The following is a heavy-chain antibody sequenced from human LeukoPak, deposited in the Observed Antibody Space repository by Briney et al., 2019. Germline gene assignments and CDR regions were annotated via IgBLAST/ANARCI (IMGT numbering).Heavy chain of an antibody. Sequence: ASVKVSCKASGYTFTGYYMHWVRQAPGQGLEWMGWINPNSGGTNYAQKFQGRVTMTRDTSISTAYMELSRLRSDDTAVYYCARGTRGITMIVVVNPFDYWGQGTLVTVSS. J-gene: IGHJ4*02. V-gene: IGHV1-2*02. D-gene: IGHD3-22*01. CDR1: GYTFTGYY. CDR3: ARGTRGITMIVVVNPFDY. CDR2: INPNSGGT.